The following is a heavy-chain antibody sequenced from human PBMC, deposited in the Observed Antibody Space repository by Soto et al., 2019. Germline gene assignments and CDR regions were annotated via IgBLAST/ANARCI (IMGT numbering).Heavy chain of an antibody. CDR2: VNTYNGKP. CDR1: GYTFTNYA. D-gene: IGHD6-13*01. CDR3: ARDSQYSTSWQRFDS. Sequence: QVPLVQSGGELKKPGASVKVSCKASGYTFTNYAISWVRQAPGRGLEWMGWVNTYNGKPNYAQIFQGRVTMTTARSTGTAYMELRSLKSDDSAIYYCARDSQYSTSWQRFDSWGQGTLVTVSS. J-gene: IGHJ4*02. V-gene: IGHV1-18*01.